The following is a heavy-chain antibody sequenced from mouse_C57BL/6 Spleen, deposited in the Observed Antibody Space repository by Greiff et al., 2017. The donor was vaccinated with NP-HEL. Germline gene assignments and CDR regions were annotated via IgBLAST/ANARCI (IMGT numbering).Heavy chain of an antibody. CDR2: IWGVGST. D-gene: IGHD1-3*01. J-gene: IGHJ4*01. CDR1: GFSLTSYG. CDR3: ARTNGYAMDY. V-gene: IGHV2-6*01. Sequence: VKLQESGPGLVAPSPSLSLTCTVSGFSLTSYGVDWVRQSPGKGLEWLGVIWGVGSTNYNSALKSRLSISKDNSQSQVFLKMNSLQTDDTAMYYCARTNGYAMDYWGQGTSVTVSS.